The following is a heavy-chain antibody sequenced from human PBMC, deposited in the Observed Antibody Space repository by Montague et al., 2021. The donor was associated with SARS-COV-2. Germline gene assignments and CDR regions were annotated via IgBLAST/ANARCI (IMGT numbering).Heavy chain of an antibody. V-gene: IGHV4-59*08. J-gene: IGHJ1*01. CDR1: GDSMTDSY. Sequence: SETLSLTCTVSGDSMTDSYWSWIRQPPGKGLEYIGYIYFSGGTNYNPSLTSRLTISVNTSKNQFSLKLSAVTAADTAGYFCTGLSLGWNTDWGQGTLVTVSS. D-gene: IGHD1-1*01. CDR3: TGLSLGWNTD. CDR2: IYFSGGT.